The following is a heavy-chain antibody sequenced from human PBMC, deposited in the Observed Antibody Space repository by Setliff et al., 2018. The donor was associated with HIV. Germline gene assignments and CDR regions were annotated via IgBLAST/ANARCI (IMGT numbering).Heavy chain of an antibody. CDR1: GGSITSGSHY. CDR2: IHYSGIT. Sequence: PSETLSLTCTVSGGSITSGSHYWSWIRQHPGKGLEWIGYIHYSGITYYKPSLKSRVTISIDTSKNQFSLKLSSVTAADTAVYYCARDGWGCSGGSCYSQGNYYYMDVWGKGTTVTVSS. D-gene: IGHD2-15*01. CDR3: ARDGWGCSGGSCYSQGNYYYMDV. V-gene: IGHV4-31*03. J-gene: IGHJ6*03.